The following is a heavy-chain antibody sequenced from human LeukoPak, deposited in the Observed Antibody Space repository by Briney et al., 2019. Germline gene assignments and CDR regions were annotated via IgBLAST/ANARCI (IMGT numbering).Heavy chain of an antibody. CDR2: IRYDGSNK. Sequence: GGSLRLSCAASGFTFSSYGMHWLRQSPGKGLEWVAFIRYDGSNKYYADSMKGRFTISRDNAKNSLYLQMNSLRAEDTALYYCARETIYCSSTSCSRDDYWGQGTLVTVSS. CDR3: ARETIYCSSTSCSRDDY. CDR1: GFTFSSYG. J-gene: IGHJ4*02. V-gene: IGHV3-30*02. D-gene: IGHD2-2*01.